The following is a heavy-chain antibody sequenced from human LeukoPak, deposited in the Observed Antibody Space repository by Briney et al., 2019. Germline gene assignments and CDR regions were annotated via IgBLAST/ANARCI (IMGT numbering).Heavy chain of an antibody. V-gene: IGHV3-7*01. CDR2: IKPDGSEG. J-gene: IGHJ5*02. D-gene: IGHD2-15*01. CDR3: ARDSKLRSGGLFDP. Sequence: GGSLRLSCTASGFTFSSYWTSWVRQAPGKGLEWVADIKPDGSEGCYVDSVKGRFTISRDNAKNSLYLQMNSLRAEDTAVYSCARDSKLRSGGLFDPWGPRTLVTVSS. CDR1: GFTFSSYW.